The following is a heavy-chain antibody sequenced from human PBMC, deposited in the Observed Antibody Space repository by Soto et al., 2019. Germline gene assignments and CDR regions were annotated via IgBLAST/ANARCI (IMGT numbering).Heavy chain of an antibody. CDR2: IYDSGST. D-gene: IGHD6-6*01. Sequence: PSETLSLTCAVSGDSISRGGYSWTWIRQPPGKALEWIGNIYDSGSTSYNPSLKSRVTMSVDTSKNQFSLRLTPVTAADTAVYFCARGSSSYYDYGMDVWGQGTTVTVSS. J-gene: IGHJ6*02. CDR3: ARGSSSYYDYGMDV. CDR1: GDSISRGGYS. V-gene: IGHV4-30-2*01.